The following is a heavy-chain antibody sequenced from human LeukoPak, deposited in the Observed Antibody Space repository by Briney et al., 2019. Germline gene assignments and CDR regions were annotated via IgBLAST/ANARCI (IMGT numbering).Heavy chain of an antibody. CDR1: GFTFRSYG. V-gene: IGHV3-21*01. CDR2: ISTASDYI. J-gene: IGHJ4*02. D-gene: IGHD3-22*01. CDR3: ARGPYYDSSGYYSPFDY. Sequence: GGSLRLSCAASGFTFRSYGMTWVRQAPGKGLEWVSSISTASDYIYYADSLKGRFTISRDNAKNSLYLQMNSLRAEDTAVYYCARGPYYDSSGYYSPFDYWGQGTLVTVSS.